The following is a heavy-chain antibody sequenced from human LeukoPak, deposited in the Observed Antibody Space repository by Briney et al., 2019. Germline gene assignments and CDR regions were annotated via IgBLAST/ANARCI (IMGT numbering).Heavy chain of an antibody. Sequence: GGSLRLSCAASGFTFSNYWMGWVRQAPGKGLEWVANIKQDGSEKYYVDSVKGRFTISRDNAKNSLYLQMDSLRAEDTAVYYCPRIAVTGEFDYWGQGTLVTVSS. J-gene: IGHJ4*02. CDR1: GFTFSNYW. CDR2: IKQDGSEK. V-gene: IGHV3-7*01. CDR3: PRIAVTGEFDY. D-gene: IGHD6-19*01.